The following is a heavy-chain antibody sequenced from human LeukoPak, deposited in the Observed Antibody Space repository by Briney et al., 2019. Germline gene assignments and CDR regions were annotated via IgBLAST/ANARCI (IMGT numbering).Heavy chain of an antibody. CDR2: INPSSGGT. D-gene: IGHD4-17*01. CDR1: GYTFTAYY. V-gene: IGHV1-2*02. J-gene: IGHJ4*02. CDR3: ARAPGRSVTAPVPD. Sequence: GASVKVSCKASGYTFTAYYIHWVRQAPGQGLEWMGWINPSSGGTSYPQKFQGRVTMTRDTSISTVYMEMISLRSDDTAIFYCARAPGRSVTAPVPDWGQGTLVTVSS.